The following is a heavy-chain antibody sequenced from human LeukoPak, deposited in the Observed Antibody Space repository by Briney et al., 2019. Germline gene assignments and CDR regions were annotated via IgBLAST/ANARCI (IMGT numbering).Heavy chain of an antibody. V-gene: IGHV1-69*13. CDR1: GGTFRGSG. D-gene: IGHD3-3*01. CDR2: IISIFGTA. CDR3: ARQPSDDFWSGHQFDY. J-gene: IGHJ4*02. Sequence: GASVKVSCKASGGTFRGSGVSWVRQAPGQGLEWMGGIISIFGTANYAQKFQGRVTITADESTGTAYMELSSLRSEDTAVYYCARQPSDDFWSGHQFDYWGQGTLVTVSS.